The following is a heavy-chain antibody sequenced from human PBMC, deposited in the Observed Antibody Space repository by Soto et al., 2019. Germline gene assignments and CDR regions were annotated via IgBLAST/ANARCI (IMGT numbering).Heavy chain of an antibody. CDR2: IKQDGSEK. V-gene: IGHV3-7*04. Sequence: GGSLRLSCAASAFTFSNYWMSWVRQAPGKGLEWVANIKQDGSEKYYVDSVKGRFTISRDNAKNSLYLQMNSLRADDTAVYYCARDAPSNYFDYWGQGTLVTVSS. CDR3: ARDAPSNYFDY. CDR1: AFTFSNYW. J-gene: IGHJ4*02.